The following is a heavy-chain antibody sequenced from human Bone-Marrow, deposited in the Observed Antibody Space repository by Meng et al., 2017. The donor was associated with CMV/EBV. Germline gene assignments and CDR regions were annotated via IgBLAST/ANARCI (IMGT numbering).Heavy chain of an antibody. J-gene: IGHJ4*02. V-gene: IGHV1-8*01. Sequence: ASVKVFCNASGYTFTSYDINWVRQATGQGLEWMGWMNPNSGNTGYAQKFQGRVTMTRNTSISTTYMELSSLRSEDTAVYYCARGQRKTIFGVVIIEVPGTIYYFDYWGQGTRVTGSS. CDR2: MNPNSGNT. CDR3: ARGQRKTIFGVVIIEVPGTIYYFDY. CDR1: GYTFTSYD. D-gene: IGHD3-3*01.